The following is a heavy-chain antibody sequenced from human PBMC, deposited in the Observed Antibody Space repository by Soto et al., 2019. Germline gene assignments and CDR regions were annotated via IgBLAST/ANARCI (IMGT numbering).Heavy chain of an antibody. J-gene: IGHJ4*02. CDR2: IYYSGST. Sequence: QVQLQESGPGLVKPSQTLSLTCTVSGGSISSGDYYWSWIRQPPGKGLEWIGYIYYSGSTYYNPSLNSRVTISVDTSKNQFSLKLSSVTAADTAVYCCARDSDDGENPFDYWGQGTLVTVSS. CDR1: GGSISSGDYY. V-gene: IGHV4-30-4*01. CDR3: ARDSDDGENPFDY. D-gene: IGHD4-17*01.